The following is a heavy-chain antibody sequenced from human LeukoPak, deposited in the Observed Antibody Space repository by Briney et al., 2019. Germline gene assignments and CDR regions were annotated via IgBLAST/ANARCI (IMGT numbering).Heavy chain of an antibody. V-gene: IGHV3-53*01. Sequence: PGGSLRLSCAASGFTVSSNYMSWVRQAPGKGLEWVSVIYSGGSTYYADSVKGRFTISRDNSKNTLYLQMNSLRAEDTAVYYCARDRPEEQLVPVYYYGMDVWGQGTTVTVSS. CDR3: ARDRPEEQLVPVYYYGMDV. J-gene: IGHJ6*02. CDR2: IYSGGST. CDR1: GFTVSSNY. D-gene: IGHD6-6*01.